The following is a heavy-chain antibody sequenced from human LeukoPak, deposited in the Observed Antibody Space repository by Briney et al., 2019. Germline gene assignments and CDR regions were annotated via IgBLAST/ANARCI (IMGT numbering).Heavy chain of an antibody. V-gene: IGHV3-30*18. D-gene: IGHD6-19*01. CDR2: ISYDGSNK. CDR3: AKASYSSGWSTIPDFDY. Sequence: GGSLRLSCAASGFTFSSYGMHWVRQAPGKGLEWVAVISYDGSNKYYADSVKGRFTISRDNSKNTLYLQMNSLRAEDTAVYYCAKASYSSGWSTIPDFDYWGQGTLVTVSS. CDR1: GFTFSSYG. J-gene: IGHJ4*02.